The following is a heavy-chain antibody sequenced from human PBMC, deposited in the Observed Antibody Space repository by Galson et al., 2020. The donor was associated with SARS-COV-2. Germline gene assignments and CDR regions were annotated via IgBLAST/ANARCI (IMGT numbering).Heavy chain of an antibody. J-gene: IGHJ4*02. V-gene: IGHV3-9*01. CDR1: GFTFDDYA. CDR3: LSPDRDY. Sequence: GGSLRLSCAASGFTFDDYAMHWVRQAPGKGLEWVSGISWNSGSIGYADSVKGRFTISRDNAKNSLYLQMNSLRAEDTALYYCLSPDRDYWGQGTLVTVSS. CDR2: ISWNSGSI.